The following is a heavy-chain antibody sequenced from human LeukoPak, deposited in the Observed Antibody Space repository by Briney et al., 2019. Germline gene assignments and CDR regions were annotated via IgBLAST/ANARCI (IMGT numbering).Heavy chain of an antibody. J-gene: IGHJ3*02. Sequence: ASVKVSCKASGYTFTGYYMHWVRQAPGQGLEWMGWINPNSGGTNYAQKFQGRVTMTRDTSISTAYMELSRLRSDDTAVYYCARAPAHMSGGAFDIWGQGTMVTVS. D-gene: IGHD3-3*01. CDR1: GYTFTGYY. CDR3: ARAPAHMSGGAFDI. CDR2: INPNSGGT. V-gene: IGHV1-2*02.